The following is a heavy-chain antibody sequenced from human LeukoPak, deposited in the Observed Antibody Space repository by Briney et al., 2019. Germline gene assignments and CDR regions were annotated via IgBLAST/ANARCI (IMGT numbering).Heavy chain of an antibody. CDR3: ARGVRDSSGWYLYYYGMDV. CDR2: INHSGST. CDR1: GGSFSGYY. Sequence: SETLSLTCAVYGGSFSGYYWSWIRQPPGKGLEWIGEINHSGSTNYNPSLKSRVTISVDTSKNQFSLKLSSVTAADTAVYYCARGVRDSSGWYLYYYGMDVWGQGTTVTVSS. V-gene: IGHV4-34*01. D-gene: IGHD6-19*01. J-gene: IGHJ6*02.